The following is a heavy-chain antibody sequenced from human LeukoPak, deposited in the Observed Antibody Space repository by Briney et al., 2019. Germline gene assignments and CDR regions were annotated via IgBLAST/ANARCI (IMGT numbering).Heavy chain of an antibody. CDR1: GYTFTDYY. Sequence: GASVKVSCKASGYTFTDYYMHWVQQAPGKGLEWMGRVDPEDGETIYAEKFQGRVTITADTFTDTAYMELSSLRSEDTAVYYCARRGGSPEGIFFDYWGQGTLVTVSS. CDR3: ARRGGSPEGIFFDY. V-gene: IGHV1-69-2*01. D-gene: IGHD1-26*01. CDR2: VDPEDGET. J-gene: IGHJ4*02.